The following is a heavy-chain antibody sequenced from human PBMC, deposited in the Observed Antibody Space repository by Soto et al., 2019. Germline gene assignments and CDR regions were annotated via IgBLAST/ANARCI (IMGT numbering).Heavy chain of an antibody. J-gene: IGHJ3*02. CDR3: ASLDFWSGHDAFDI. D-gene: IGHD3-3*01. Sequence: QVQLVESGGGVVQPGRSLRLSCAASGFTFSSYAMHWVRQAPGKGLEWVAVISYDGSNKYYADSVKGRFTISRDNSKNTLYLQMNSLRAEDTAVYYGASLDFWSGHDAFDIWGQGTMVTVSS. V-gene: IGHV3-30-3*01. CDR1: GFTFSSYA. CDR2: ISYDGSNK.